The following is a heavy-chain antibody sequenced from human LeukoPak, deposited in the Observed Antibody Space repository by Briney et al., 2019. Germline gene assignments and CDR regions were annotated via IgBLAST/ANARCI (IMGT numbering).Heavy chain of an antibody. CDR3: AKDPRAPGIRLYYFDY. V-gene: IGHV3-23*01. CDR2: ISGSGGST. D-gene: IGHD5-12*01. CDR1: GFTLSSYA. Sequence: GGSLRLSCAASGFTLSSYAMSWVRQAPGKGLKWVSAISGSGGSTYYADSVKGRFTISRDNSKNTLYLQMNSLRAEDTAVYYCAKDPRAPGIRLYYFDYWGQGTLVTVSS. J-gene: IGHJ4*02.